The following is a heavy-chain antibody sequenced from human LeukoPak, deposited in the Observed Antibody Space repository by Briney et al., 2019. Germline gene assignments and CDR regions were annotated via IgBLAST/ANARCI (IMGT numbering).Heavy chain of an antibody. CDR2: IYYSGST. CDR1: GGSISSYY. D-gene: IGHD2-15*01. V-gene: IGHV4-59*01. Sequence: SETLSLTCTVSGGSISSYYWSWIRQPPGKGLERIGYIYYSGSTNYNPSLKSRVTISVDTSKNQFSLKLSSVTAADTAVYYCARVGPGYCSGGSCYYFDYWGQGTLVTVSS. J-gene: IGHJ4*02. CDR3: ARVGPGYCSGGSCYYFDY.